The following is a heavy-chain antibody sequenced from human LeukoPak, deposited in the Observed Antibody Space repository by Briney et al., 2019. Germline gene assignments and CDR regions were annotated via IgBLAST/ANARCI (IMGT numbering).Heavy chain of an antibody. CDR3: ARAGIAADHIRSYNWFDP. J-gene: IGHJ5*02. D-gene: IGHD6-13*01. CDR2: IYTSGST. V-gene: IGHV4-4*07. Sequence: SETLSLTCTVSGGSISSYYWSWIRQPAGKGLGWIGRIYTSGSTNYNPSLKSRVTMSVDTSKNQFSLKLSSVTAADTAVYYCARAGIAADHIRSYNWFDPWGQGTLVTVSS. CDR1: GGSISSYY.